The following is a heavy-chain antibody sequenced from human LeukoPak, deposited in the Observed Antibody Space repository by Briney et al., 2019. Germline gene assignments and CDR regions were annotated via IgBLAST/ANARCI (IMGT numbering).Heavy chain of an antibody. D-gene: IGHD4-17*01. Sequence: SETLSLTCTVSRASISIYYWSWIRQPPGKGLEWIGYIYYSGSTNYNLSLKGRVTMSVDTSKNQFSLRLSSVTAADTAVYYCARGSDFGDYWGQGTLVTVSS. CDR3: ARGSDFGDY. J-gene: IGHJ4*02. CDR2: IYYSGST. CDR1: RASISIYY. V-gene: IGHV4-59*01.